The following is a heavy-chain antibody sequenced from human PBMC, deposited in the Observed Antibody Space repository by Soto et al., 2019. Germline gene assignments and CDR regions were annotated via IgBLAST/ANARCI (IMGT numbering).Heavy chain of an antibody. CDR1: GFTFNTFA. CDR3: ARDRGWALDS. D-gene: IGHD3-16*01. CDR2: LSGSGSLS. Sequence: EVLLLESGGGLVQPGGSLRLSCAASGFTFNTFAMTWVRQAPGKGLEWVSALSGSGSLSYYADSVKGRFTISRDNSTNTMYLQMNNLRVAEAAVYFCARDRGWALDSWGQGTLVTVSS. V-gene: IGHV3-23*01. J-gene: IGHJ4*02.